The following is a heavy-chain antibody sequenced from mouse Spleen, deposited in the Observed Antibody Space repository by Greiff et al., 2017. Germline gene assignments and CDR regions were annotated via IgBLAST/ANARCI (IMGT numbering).Heavy chain of an antibody. V-gene: IGHV1S135*01. Sequence: VQLQQSGPELVKPGASVKVSCKASGYAFTSYNMYWVKQSPGKSLEWIGYIDPYNGGTSYTQKFKGKATLTVDKSSRTAYMHLNSLTSEDSAVYYWAVTMITTGTMYFDVWGAGTTVTVSS. CDR2: IDPYNGGT. J-gene: IGHJ1*01. CDR3: AVTMITTGTMYFDV. CDR1: GYAFTSYN. D-gene: IGHD2-4*01.